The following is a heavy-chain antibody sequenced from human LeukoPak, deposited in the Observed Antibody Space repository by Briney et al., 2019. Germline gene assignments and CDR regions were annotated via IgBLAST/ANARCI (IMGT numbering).Heavy chain of an antibody. J-gene: IGHJ5*02. CDR3: ARGAPKGYCSGGSCYSRGRMTSTINWFDP. D-gene: IGHD2-15*01. CDR1: GGSFSGYY. CDR2: INHSGST. Sequence: SETLSLTCAVYGGSFSGYYWSWIRQPPGKGLEWIGEINHSGSTNYNPSLKRRVTISVDPSKNQFSLKLSSVTAADTAVYYCARGAPKGYCSGGSCYSRGRMTSTINWFDPWGQGTLVTVSS. V-gene: IGHV4-34*01.